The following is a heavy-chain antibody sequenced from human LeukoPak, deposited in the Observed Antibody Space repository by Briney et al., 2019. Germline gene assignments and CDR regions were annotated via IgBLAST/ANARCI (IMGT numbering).Heavy chain of an antibody. V-gene: IGHV1-18*01. CDR1: GYTFRTHG. D-gene: IGHD4-17*01. CDR3: ARGNDYGDPLDY. CDR2: ISSYNGNT. Sequence: ASVKVSCKPSGYTFRTHGLSWVRHAPGQGLEWMGWISSYNGNTNYAQKVQGRLTMTTDTSTSTAYMELRSLRSDDTAVYYCARGNDYGDPLDYWGQGTQVTVSS. J-gene: IGHJ4*02.